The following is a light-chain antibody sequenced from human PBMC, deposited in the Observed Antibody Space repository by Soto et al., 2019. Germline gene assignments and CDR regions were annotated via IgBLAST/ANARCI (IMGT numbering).Light chain of an antibody. V-gene: IGLV1-44*01. CDR1: GSSIGTNT. CDR2: GDN. CDR3: AAWDGSLNNVL. Sequence: QSVLTQPTSASGTPGQRVTISCSGSGSSIGTNTVNWYRQLPGTAPKLLIHGDNQRPSGVPDRFSGSKSGTSASLAISGLQSEDEADYYCAAWDGSLNNVLFGGGTKLTVL. J-gene: IGLJ2*01.